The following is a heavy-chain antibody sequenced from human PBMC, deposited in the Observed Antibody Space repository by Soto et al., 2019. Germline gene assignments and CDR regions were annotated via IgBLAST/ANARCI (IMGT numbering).Heavy chain of an antibody. CDR3: AADRVGWLQFEF. CDR2: IVVGSGDT. V-gene: IGHV1-58*01. Sequence: QMQLVQSGPEVKKPGTSVKVSCKASGFTFTSSAVQWVRQARGQRLEWIGWIVVGSGDTNYAQKFQERVTITRDMSTSTAYMELSSLRSEDTAVYYCAADRVGWLQFEFWGQGTMVTVSS. J-gene: IGHJ3*01. D-gene: IGHD5-12*01. CDR1: GFTFTSSA.